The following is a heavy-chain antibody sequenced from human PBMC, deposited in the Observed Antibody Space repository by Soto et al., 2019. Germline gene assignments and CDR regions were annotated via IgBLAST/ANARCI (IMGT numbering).Heavy chain of an antibody. CDR2: IYYSGST. V-gene: IGHV4-39*01. D-gene: IGHD6-13*01. CDR3: ARWDLAAGTGAVFDY. J-gene: IGHJ4*02. CDR1: GGSISSSSYY. Sequence: QLQLQESGPGLVKPSETLSLTCTVSGGSISSSSYYWGWIRQPPGKGLEWIGSIYYSGSTYYNPSLKSRVTISVDTSKNQFSLKLSSVTAADTAVYYCARWDLAAGTGAVFDYWVQGTLVTVSS.